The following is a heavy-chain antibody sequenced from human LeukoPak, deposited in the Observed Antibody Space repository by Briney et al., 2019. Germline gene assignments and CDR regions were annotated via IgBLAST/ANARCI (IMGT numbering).Heavy chain of an antibody. CDR3: AKEGPYDSSAQAYYFDY. V-gene: IGHV3-30*18. J-gene: IGHJ4*02. CDR2: ISYDGSNK. Sequence: PGGSLRLSCAASGFTFSSYGMHWVRQAPGKGLEWVAVISYDGSNKYYADSVKGRFTISRDNSKNTLYLQMNSLRAEDTAMYYCAKEGPYDSSAQAYYFDYWGQGTLVTVSS. D-gene: IGHD3-22*01. CDR1: GFTFSSYG.